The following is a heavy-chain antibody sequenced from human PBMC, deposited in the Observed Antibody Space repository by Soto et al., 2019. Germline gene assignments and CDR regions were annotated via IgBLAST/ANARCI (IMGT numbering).Heavy chain of an antibody. CDR3: ARGGRYYYVSSGYAH. D-gene: IGHD3-22*01. V-gene: IGHV1-8*01. Sequence: GASVKVSCKASGYTFTSYDINWVRQATGQGLEWMGWMNPNSGNTGYAQKFQGRVTMTRNTSISTAYMELSSLRSEDTAVYYCARGGRYYYVSSGYAHWGQGTLVTVSS. J-gene: IGHJ4*02. CDR1: GYTFTSYD. CDR2: MNPNSGNT.